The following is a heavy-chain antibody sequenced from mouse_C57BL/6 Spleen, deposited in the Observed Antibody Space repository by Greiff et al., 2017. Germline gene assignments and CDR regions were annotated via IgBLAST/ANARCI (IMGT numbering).Heavy chain of an antibody. D-gene: IGHD2-4*01. CDR2: INPGSGGT. CDR3: ARGGYDYDGWFAY. V-gene: IGHV1-54*01. CDR1: GYAFTNYL. J-gene: IGHJ3*01. Sequence: QVQLQQSGAELVRPGTSVKVSCKASGYAFTNYLIEWVKQRPGQGLAWIGVINPGSGGTNYNEKFKGKATLTADKSSSTAYMQLSSLTSEDSAVYFCARGGYDYDGWFAYWGQGTLVTVAA.